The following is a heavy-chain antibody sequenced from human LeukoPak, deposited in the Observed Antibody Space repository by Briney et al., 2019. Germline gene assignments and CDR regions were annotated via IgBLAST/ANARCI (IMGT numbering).Heavy chain of an antibody. J-gene: IGHJ6*03. D-gene: IGHD1-26*01. CDR1: GFIFSSYS. CDR2: ISGSSSYI. Sequence: SGGSLRLSCAASGFIFSSYSINWVRQAPGKGLEWVSSISGSSSYIYYADSVKGRFTISRNNAKNSLFLQMNSLRAEDTAVYYCARDPYSGNYGNYYYYYMDVWGEGTTVTVSS. V-gene: IGHV3-21*01. CDR3: ARDPYSGNYGNYYYYYMDV.